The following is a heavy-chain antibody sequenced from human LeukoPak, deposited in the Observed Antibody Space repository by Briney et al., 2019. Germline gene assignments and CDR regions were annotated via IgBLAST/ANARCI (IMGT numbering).Heavy chain of an antibody. Sequence: LRLSCAASGFTFDDYAMQWVRQAPGKGLEWVSGISWNSGSIGYADSVKGRFTISRDNAKNSLYLQMNSLRAEDTAVYYCAKRRGLELLYYYYMDVWGKGTTVTVSS. CDR3: AKRRGLELLYYYYMDV. D-gene: IGHD1-7*01. CDR1: GFTFDDYA. V-gene: IGHV3-9*01. J-gene: IGHJ6*03. CDR2: ISWNSGSI.